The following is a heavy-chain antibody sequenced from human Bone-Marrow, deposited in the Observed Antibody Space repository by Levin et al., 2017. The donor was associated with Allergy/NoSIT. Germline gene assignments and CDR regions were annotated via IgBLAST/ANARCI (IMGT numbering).Heavy chain of an antibody. D-gene: IGHD4-23*01. CDR1: GGSISTYF. CDR3: VGGWAPGGDSDASLNY. J-gene: IGHJ4*02. Sequence: PSETLSLTCTVSGGSISTYFWHWIRQSPGRGLEWIGHIHEIGSTKYNPSLKSRVTISLDTSKNQFSLRLTSVTPADTAVYYCVGGWAPGGDSDASLNYWGQGNRVTVS. CDR2: IHEIGST. V-gene: IGHV4-59*01.